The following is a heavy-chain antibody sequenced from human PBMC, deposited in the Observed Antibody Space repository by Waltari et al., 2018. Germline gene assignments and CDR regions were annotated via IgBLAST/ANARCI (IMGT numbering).Heavy chain of an antibody. CDR3: ARGGSRTMVRGVPGAFDI. J-gene: IGHJ3*02. CDR1: GFTFSSYE. Sequence: EVQLVESGGGLVQPGGSLRLSCAASGFTFSSYEMNWVRQAPGKGLEWVSYISSSGSTIYYADSVKGRFTISRDNAKNSLYLQMNSLRAEDTAVYYCARGGSRTMVRGVPGAFDIWGQGTMVTVSS. D-gene: IGHD3-10*01. CDR2: ISSSGSTI. V-gene: IGHV3-48*03.